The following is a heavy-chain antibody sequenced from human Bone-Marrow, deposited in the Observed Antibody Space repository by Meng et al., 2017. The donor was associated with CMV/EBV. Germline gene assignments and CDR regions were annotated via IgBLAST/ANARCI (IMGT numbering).Heavy chain of an antibody. D-gene: IGHD5-12*01. Sequence: GESLKISCKGSGYTFRTYWIGWVRQAPGQGLEWMGIINPSGGSTSYAQKFQGRVTMTRDTSTSTVYMELSSLRSEDTAVYYCARAAWGGYDPFDYWGQGTLVTVSS. J-gene: IGHJ4*02. CDR1: GYTFRTYW. V-gene: IGHV1-46*01. CDR2: INPSGGST. CDR3: ARAAWGGYDPFDY.